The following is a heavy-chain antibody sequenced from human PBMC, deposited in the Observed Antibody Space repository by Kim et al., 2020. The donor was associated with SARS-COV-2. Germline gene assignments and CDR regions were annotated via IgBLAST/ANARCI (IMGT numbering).Heavy chain of an antibody. V-gene: IGHV3-21*01. CDR2: ISSSSSYI. CDR3: ARGYCSGVSCYFQH. Sequence: GGSLRLSCAASGFTFSSYSMNWVRQAPGKGLEWVPSISSSSSYIYYADSVKGRFTISRDNAKNSLYLQMNSLRAEDTAVYYCARGYCSGVSCYFQHWGQGTLVNVSS. J-gene: IGHJ1*01. D-gene: IGHD2-15*01. CDR1: GFTFSSYS.